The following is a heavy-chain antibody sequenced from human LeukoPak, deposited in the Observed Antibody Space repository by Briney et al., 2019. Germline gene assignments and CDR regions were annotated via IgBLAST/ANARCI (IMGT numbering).Heavy chain of an antibody. V-gene: IGHV1-69*04. CDR1: GGTFSSYA. J-gene: IGHJ6*02. CDR3: AREPSPSSWSLYYGMDV. CDR2: IIAILGIA. Sequence: GASVKVSCKASGGTFSSYAISWVRQAPAQGLEWMGRIIAILGIANYAQKFQGRVTITADKSTSTAYMELGSLRSEDTAVYYCAREPSPSSWSLYYGMDVWGQGTTVTVSS. D-gene: IGHD6-6*01.